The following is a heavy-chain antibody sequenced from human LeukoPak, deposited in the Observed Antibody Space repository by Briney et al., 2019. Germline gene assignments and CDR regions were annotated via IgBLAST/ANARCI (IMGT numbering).Heavy chain of an antibody. CDR2: INPNSGGT. CDR3: ARKYSSSSWEYYFDY. Sequence: ASVKVSCKASGYTFTSYDINWVRQATGQGLEWMGWINPNSGGTNYAQKFQGRVTMTRDTSISTAYMELSRLRSDDTAVYYCARKYSSSSWEYYFDYWGQGTLVTVSS. CDR1: GYTFTSYD. V-gene: IGHV1-2*02. D-gene: IGHD6-6*01. J-gene: IGHJ4*02.